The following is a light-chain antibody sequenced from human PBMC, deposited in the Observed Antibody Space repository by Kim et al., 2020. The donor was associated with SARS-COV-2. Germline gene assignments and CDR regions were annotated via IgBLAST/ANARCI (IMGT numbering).Light chain of an antibody. CDR3: QRYNTAPRT. CDR2: RAY. J-gene: IGKJ1*01. CDR1: QDISKC. Sequence: ASVGGRVNITCRSSQDISKCLAWYQQKTGKAPNLLIFRAYVMQSGVPSRFSGGGSGTDFTLTISSLQPEDVATYYCQRYNTAPRTFGQGTKVDIK. V-gene: IGKV1-27*01.